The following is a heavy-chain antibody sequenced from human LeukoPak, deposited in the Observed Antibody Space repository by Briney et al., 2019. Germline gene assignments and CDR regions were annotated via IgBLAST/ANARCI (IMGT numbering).Heavy chain of an antibody. CDR2: IYYSGST. J-gene: IGHJ2*01. CDR3: ARGNGNGYFDL. V-gene: IGHV4-59*12. CDR1: GGSIYSYY. D-gene: IGHD1-1*01. Sequence: SETLSLTCTVSGGSIYSYYWSWIRQSPGEGLEWIGYIYYSGSTSYRPSLKSRTTISVDRSSNQFSLKLKSVTAADTAVYYCARGNGNGYFDLWGRGTLVAVSS.